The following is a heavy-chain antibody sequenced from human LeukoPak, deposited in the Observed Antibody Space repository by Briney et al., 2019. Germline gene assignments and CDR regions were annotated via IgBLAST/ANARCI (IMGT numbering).Heavy chain of an antibody. V-gene: IGHV4-59*01. CDR2: IVYTGRT. CDR1: GGSIGSYY. CDR3: ARDSWWDGSKTFSDWFGP. D-gene: IGHD3-10*01. Sequence: SDTLSLTCTVSGGSIGSYYWSWVRQPPERGLEWIGNIVYTGRTNHNPSLKSRVTISIDTSKNQFSLRLNSVTAADTAVYYCARDSWWDGSKTFSDWFGPWGQGTLVTVSS. J-gene: IGHJ5*02.